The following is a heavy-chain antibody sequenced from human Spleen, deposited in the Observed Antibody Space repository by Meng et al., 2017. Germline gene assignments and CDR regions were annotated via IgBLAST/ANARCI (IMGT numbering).Heavy chain of an antibody. CDR2: ISGSGGST. CDR1: GFTFSSYA. J-gene: IGHJ5*02. Sequence: GESLKISCAASGFTFSSYAMSWVRQAPGKGLEWVSAISGSGGSTYYADSVKGRFTISRDNSKNTLYLQMNSLRAEDTAVYYCAKDGNYYGSGSYLWFDPWGQGTLVTVSS. CDR3: AKDGNYYGSGSYLWFDP. D-gene: IGHD3-10*01. V-gene: IGHV3-23*01.